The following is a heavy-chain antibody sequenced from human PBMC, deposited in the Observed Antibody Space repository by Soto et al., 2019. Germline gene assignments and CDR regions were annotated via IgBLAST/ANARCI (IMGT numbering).Heavy chain of an antibody. D-gene: IGHD3-10*01. Sequence: GESLKISCKGSGYSFTSYWIGWVRQMPGKGLEWMGIIYPGDSDTRYSPSFQGQVTISADKSISTAYLQWSSLKASDTAMYYCASRGVPYDYYYGMDVWGQGTTVTVSS. CDR3: ASRGVPYDYYYGMDV. J-gene: IGHJ6*02. CDR1: GYSFTSYW. V-gene: IGHV5-51*01. CDR2: IYPGDSDT.